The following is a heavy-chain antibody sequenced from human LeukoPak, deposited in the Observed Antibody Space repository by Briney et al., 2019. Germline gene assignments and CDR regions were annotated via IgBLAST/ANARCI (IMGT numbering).Heavy chain of an antibody. V-gene: IGHV1-2*02. CDR2: INPNSGGT. J-gene: IGHJ5*02. Sequence: GASVKVSCKASGYTFTGYYMHWVRQAPGQGLEWMGWINPNSGGTNYAQKFQGRVTMTRDTSISTAHMELSRLRSDDTAVYYCARDSPPYCSSTSCVFDPWGQGTLVTVSS. CDR1: GYTFTGYY. D-gene: IGHD2-2*01. CDR3: ARDSPPYCSSTSCVFDP.